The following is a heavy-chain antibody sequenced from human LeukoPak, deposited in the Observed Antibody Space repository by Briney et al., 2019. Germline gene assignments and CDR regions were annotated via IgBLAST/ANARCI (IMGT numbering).Heavy chain of an antibody. CDR1: VGPFSGYY. CDR2: INHSGST. J-gene: IGHJ6*02. V-gene: IGHV4-34*01. D-gene: IGHD1-26*01. CDR3: ARGRGSGSYHYYYYYGMDV. Sequence: SETLSLTCAVHVGPFSGYYWSWIRQPPGKGLEWNGGINHSGSTNYNPSIKSRVTISVDTSKNQFSLKLSSVTAADTAVYYCARGRGSGSYHYYYYYGMDVWGQGTTVTVSS.